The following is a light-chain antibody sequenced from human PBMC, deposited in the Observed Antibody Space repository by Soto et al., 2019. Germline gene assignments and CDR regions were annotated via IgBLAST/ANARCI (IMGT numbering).Light chain of an antibody. CDR1: QSIIGY. J-gene: IGKJ1*01. CDR2: AAS. V-gene: IGKV1-39*01. CDR3: QQSFRARS. Sequence: DIQMTQSPASLSASVGDRVTISCRASQSIIGYLNWYQQKPGKAPDLLISAASTLQTGVPSRFSGSGFGTEFNLSISSLQPEDFETYYCQQSFRARSFGQGTKVDI.